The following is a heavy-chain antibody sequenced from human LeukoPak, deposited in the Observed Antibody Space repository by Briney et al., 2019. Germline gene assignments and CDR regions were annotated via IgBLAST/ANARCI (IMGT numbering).Heavy chain of an antibody. CDR3: ARDKGDHFDY. V-gene: IGHV1-8*01. CDR1: GYTFPSYD. Sequence: ASVKVSCKASGYTFPSYDINWVRQATGQGLEWMGWMNPNSGNTGYAQKFQGRVTITRNTSISTAYMELSSLRAEDTAVYYCARDKGDHFDYWGQGTLVTVSS. D-gene: IGHD3-16*01. J-gene: IGHJ4*02. CDR2: MNPNSGNT.